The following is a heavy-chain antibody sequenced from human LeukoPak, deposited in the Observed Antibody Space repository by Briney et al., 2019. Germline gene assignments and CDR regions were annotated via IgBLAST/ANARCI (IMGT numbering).Heavy chain of an antibody. J-gene: IGHJ6*02. V-gene: IGHV1-46*01. D-gene: IGHD6-6*01. CDR1: GYTFTSYY. CDR2: INPSGGST. Sequence: GASVKVSCKASGYTFTSYYMHWVRQAPGQGLEWMGIINPSGGSTSYAQKFQGRVTMTRDTSTSTVYMELSSLRSEDTAVYYCARESGSSSSDYYGMDVWGQGTTVTVSS. CDR3: ARESGSSSSDYYGMDV.